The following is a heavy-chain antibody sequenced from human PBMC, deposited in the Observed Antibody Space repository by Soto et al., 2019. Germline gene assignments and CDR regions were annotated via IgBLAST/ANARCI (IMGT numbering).Heavy chain of an antibody. J-gene: IGHJ4*02. V-gene: IGHV4-34*01. CDR2: INHSGST. D-gene: IGHD6-6*01. CDR1: GESFSAYY. Sequence: QVQLQQWGAGLLKPSETLSLTCAVYGESFSAYYWSWIRQPPGKGLEWIGEINHSGSTNYNPSLXSXVXXSVDTSKNQFSLKLSSVTAADTAVYYCARTSRFAYWGQGTLVTVSS. CDR3: ARTSRFAY.